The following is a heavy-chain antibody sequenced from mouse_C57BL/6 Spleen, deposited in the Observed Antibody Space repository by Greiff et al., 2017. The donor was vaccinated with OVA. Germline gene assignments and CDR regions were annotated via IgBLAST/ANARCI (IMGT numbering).Heavy chain of an antibody. V-gene: IGHV7-3*01. CDR1: GFTFTDSY. CDR3: ARVPVNYYGSSYYFDY. J-gene: IGHJ2*01. Sequence: EVKVVESGGGLVQPGGSLSLSCAASGFTFTDSYMSWVRQPPGKALEWLGFITNKANGYTTEYSASVKGRLTISRDNSPSILYLQMNALRAEDSATYYCARVPVNYYGSSYYFDYWGQGTTLTVSS. CDR2: ITNKANGYTT. D-gene: IGHD1-1*01.